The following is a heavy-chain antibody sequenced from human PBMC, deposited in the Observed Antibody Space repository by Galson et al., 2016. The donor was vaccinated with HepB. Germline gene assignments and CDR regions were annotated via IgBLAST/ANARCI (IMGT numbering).Heavy chain of an antibody. J-gene: IGHJ2*01. CDR2: ISYDGGNK. Sequence: SLRLSCAASGFTFNSHAMHWVRQAPGKGLEWVAIISYDGGNKYYAASVRGRFAVSRDNSKNTLYLQMRSLRAEDTAIYYCARIGYYDTSGYYYLYWYFDLWGRGTPVTVSS. CDR3: ARIGYYDTSGYYYLYWYFDL. V-gene: IGHV3-30*09. CDR1: GFTFNSHA. D-gene: IGHD3-22*01.